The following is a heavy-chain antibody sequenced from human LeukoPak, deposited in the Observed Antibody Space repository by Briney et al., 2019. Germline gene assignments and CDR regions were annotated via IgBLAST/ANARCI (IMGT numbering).Heavy chain of an antibody. CDR1: GESLNDYY. J-gene: IGHJ1*01. CDR2: ITHNGST. D-gene: IGHD2-15*01. V-gene: IGHV4-34*01. Sequence: SETLSLTCGVHGESLNDYYWSWIRQYPGKGLEWIGEITHNGSTTFNPSLESRLTISVDTSKNQFSLKLTSVTAADASVYFCARGFCRGESCYSGEYFQHWGEGTLVTVSS. CDR3: ARGFCRGESCYSGEYFQH.